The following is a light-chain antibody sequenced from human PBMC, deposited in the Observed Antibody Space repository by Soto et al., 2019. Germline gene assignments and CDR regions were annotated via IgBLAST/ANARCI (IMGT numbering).Light chain of an antibody. CDR1: SSDVGGYNY. CDR3: SSYAGSNNVV. V-gene: IGLV2-8*01. Sequence: QSALTQPPSASGSPGQSVTISCTGTSSDVGGYNYVSWYQQHPGKAPKLMIYDVSKRPSGVPDRFSGSKSGNTASLTVSGLQAEDEADYYCSSYAGSNNVVFGTGTKVTVL. CDR2: DVS. J-gene: IGLJ1*01.